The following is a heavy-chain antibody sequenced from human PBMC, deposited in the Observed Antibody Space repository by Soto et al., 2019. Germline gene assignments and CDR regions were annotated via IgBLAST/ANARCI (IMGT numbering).Heavy chain of an antibody. CDR2: ISYDGSNK. V-gene: IGHV3-30*18. J-gene: IGHJ4*02. D-gene: IGHD1-26*01. Sequence: GGSLRLSCAASGFTFSSYGMHWVRQAPGKGLEWVAVISYDGSNKYYADSVKGRFTISRDNSKNTLYLQMNSLRAEDTAVYYCAKDVSAEVGATWFRWYLDYWGQGSLVTVSS. CDR1: GFTFSSYG. CDR3: AKDVSAEVGATWFRWYLDY.